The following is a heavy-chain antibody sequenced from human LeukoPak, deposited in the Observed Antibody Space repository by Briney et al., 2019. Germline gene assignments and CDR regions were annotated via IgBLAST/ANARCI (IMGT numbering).Heavy chain of an antibody. CDR1: GFTLSSYW. J-gene: IGHJ4*02. CDR2: LDQGGSET. V-gene: IGHV3-7*01. D-gene: IGHD2-8*01. Sequence: GSLSLSCAASGFTLSSYWMSWVRQAPGKGLEWVANLDQGGSETHYVDSVKGRFTISRDNAKNSLYLQMNNLRADDTAVYFCARDNERKDDYWGQGTLVTVSS. CDR3: ARDNERKDDY.